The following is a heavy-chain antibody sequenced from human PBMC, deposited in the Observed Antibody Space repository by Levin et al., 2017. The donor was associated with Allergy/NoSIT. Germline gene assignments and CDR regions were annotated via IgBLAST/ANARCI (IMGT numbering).Heavy chain of an antibody. CDR1: GYSFTSYW. CDR2: IYPGDSDT. V-gene: IGHV5-51*01. D-gene: IGHD3-3*01. Sequence: GESLKISCKGSGYSFTSYWIGWVRQMPGKGLEWMGIIYPGDSDTRYSPSFQGQVTISADKSISTAYLQWSSLKASDTAMYYCARSPPPGGLRFLEWSNPGGAFDIWGQGTMVTVSS. CDR3: ARSPPPGGLRFLEWSNPGGAFDI. J-gene: IGHJ3*02.